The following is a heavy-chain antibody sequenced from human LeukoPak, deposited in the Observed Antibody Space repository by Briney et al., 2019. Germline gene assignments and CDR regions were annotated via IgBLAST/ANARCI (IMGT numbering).Heavy chain of an antibody. D-gene: IGHD6-13*01. Sequence: AGGSLRLSCAASGFTFDDYAMHWVRQAPGMGLEWVSLISGDSDYTYYADSVKGRFTISRDNSKNTLFLQMNSLRAEDTAVYYCAKDRAQQLVLDFWGQGTLVTVSS. J-gene: IGHJ4*02. CDR3: AKDRAQQLVLDF. V-gene: IGHV3-43*02. CDR2: ISGDSDYT. CDR1: GFTFDDYA.